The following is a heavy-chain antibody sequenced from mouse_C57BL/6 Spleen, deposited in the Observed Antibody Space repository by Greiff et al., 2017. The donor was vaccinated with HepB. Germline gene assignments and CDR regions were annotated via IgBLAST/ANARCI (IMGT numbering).Heavy chain of an antibody. Sequence: EVMLVESGGGLVKPGGSLKLSCAASGFTFSSYAMSWVRQTPEKRLEWAATISAGGSYTYDPDKVKGRFTISRDNAKNNLYLQMSHLKSEDTAMYYWARRGDGYYWDYFDYWGQGTTLTISS. CDR1: GFTFSSYA. J-gene: IGHJ2*01. CDR3: ARRGDGYYWDYFDY. CDR2: ISAGGSYT. V-gene: IGHV5-4*03. D-gene: IGHD2-3*01.